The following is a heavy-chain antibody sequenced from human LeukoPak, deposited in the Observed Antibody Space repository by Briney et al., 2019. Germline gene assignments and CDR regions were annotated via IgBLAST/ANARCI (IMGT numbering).Heavy chain of an antibody. CDR2: IYPGDSDT. V-gene: IGHV5-51*01. D-gene: IGHD3-22*01. CDR1: GYSFTSYW. CDR3: ARHSPSVYDSSGYSPFDY. J-gene: IGHJ4*02. Sequence: GESLKISRKGSGYSFTSYWIGWVRQMPGKGLEWMGIIYPGDSDTRYSPSFQGQVTISADKSISTAYLQWSSLKASDTAMYYCARHSPSVYDSSGYSPFDYWGQGTLVTVSS.